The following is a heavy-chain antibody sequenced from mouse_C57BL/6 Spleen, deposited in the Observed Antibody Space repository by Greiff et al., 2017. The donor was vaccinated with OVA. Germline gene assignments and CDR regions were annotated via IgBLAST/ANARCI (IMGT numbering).Heavy chain of an antibody. V-gene: IGHV3-6*01. CDR3: ARDKDGYYSPWFAY. Sequence: EVKLQESGPGLVKPSQSLSLTCSVTGYSITSGYYWNWIRQFPGNKLEWMGYISYDGSNNYNPSLKNRISITRDTSKNQFFLKLNSVTTEDTATYYCARDKDGYYSPWFAYWGQGTLVTVSA. CDR1: GYSITSGYY. D-gene: IGHD2-3*01. CDR2: ISYDGSN. J-gene: IGHJ3*01.